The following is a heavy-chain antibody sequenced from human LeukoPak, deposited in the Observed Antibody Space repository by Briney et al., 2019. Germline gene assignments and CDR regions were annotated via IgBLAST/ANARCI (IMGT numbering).Heavy chain of an antibody. D-gene: IGHD3-3*01. CDR1: GGSISSSNW. Sequence: SETLSLTCAVSGGSISSSNWWSWVRQPPGKGLEWIGEIYHSGSTNYNPSLKSRVTISVDKSKNQFSLKLSSVTAADTAVYYCAREPILGLLEFDPWGQGTLVTVSS. CDR3: AREPILGLLEFDP. V-gene: IGHV4-4*02. CDR2: IYHSGST. J-gene: IGHJ5*02.